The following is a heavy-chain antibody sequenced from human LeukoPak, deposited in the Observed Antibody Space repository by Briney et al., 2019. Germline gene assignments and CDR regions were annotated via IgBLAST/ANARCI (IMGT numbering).Heavy chain of an antibody. CDR3: ARVDYYGSGSYGY. J-gene: IGHJ4*02. CDR1: GYTFTGYY. CDR2: INPNSGGT. Sequence: GASVKVSCKASGYTFTGYYMHWVRQAPGQGLEWMGWINPNSGGTNYAQKFQGRVTVTRDTSISTAYMELSRLRSDDTAVYCCARVDYYGSGSYGYWGQGTLVTVSS. V-gene: IGHV1-2*02. D-gene: IGHD3-10*01.